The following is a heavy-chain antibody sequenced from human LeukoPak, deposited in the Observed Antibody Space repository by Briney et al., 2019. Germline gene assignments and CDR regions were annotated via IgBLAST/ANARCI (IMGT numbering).Heavy chain of an antibody. V-gene: IGHV4-4*09. CDR3: AKRASRAVVIGAFDI. CDR1: GGSISSYY. J-gene: IGHJ3*02. D-gene: IGHD4-23*01. Sequence: SETLSLTCTVSGGSISSYYWSWIRQPPGKGLEWIGYIYTSGSTNYNPSLKSRVTISVDTSKNQFSLKLSSVTAADTAVYYCAKRASRAVVIGAFDIWGQGTMVTVSS. CDR2: IYTSGST.